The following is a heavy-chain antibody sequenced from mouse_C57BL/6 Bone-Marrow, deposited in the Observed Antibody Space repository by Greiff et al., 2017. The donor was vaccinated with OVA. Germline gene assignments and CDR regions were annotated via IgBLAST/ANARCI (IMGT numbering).Heavy chain of an antibody. J-gene: IGHJ2*01. CDR1: GFTFGDYG. Sequence: DVMLVESGGGLVKPGGSLKLSCAASGFTFGDYGMHWVRQAPEKGLEWVAYISSGSSTIYYADTVKGRFTISRDNAKNTLFLQMTSLRSEDTAMYYCARRLYYFDYWGQGTTLTVSS. V-gene: IGHV5-17*01. CDR2: ISSGSSTI. CDR3: ARRLYYFDY.